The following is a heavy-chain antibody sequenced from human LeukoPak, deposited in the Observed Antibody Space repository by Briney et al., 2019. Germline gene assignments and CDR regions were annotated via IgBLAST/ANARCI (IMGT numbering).Heavy chain of an antibody. CDR2: LTPDGIHK. V-gene: IGHV3-7*01. CDR3: ARDAYTSASDS. D-gene: IGHD3-16*01. CDR1: GFSFSGYW. Sequence: PGGSLRLSCAASGFSFSGYWMTWVRRAPGKGLEWVANLTPDGIHKYYVDSVKGRFTISRDNARNSLYLQMSSLRAEDTAVYYCARDAYTSASDSWGQGTLVSVSS. J-gene: IGHJ5*01.